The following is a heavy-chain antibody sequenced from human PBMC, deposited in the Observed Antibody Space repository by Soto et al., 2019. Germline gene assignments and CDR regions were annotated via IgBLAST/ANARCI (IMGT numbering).Heavy chain of an antibody. V-gene: IGHV1-8*01. CDR3: ALYYDILTGSHHPQAFDY. J-gene: IGHJ4*02. CDR2: MNPNSGNT. Sequence: GASVKVSCKASGYTFTSYDINWVRQATGQELEWMGWMNPNSGNTGYAQKFQGRVTMTRNTSISTAYMELSSLRSEDTAVYYCALYYDILTGSHHPQAFDYWGQGTLVTSPQ. CDR1: GYTFTSYD. D-gene: IGHD3-9*01.